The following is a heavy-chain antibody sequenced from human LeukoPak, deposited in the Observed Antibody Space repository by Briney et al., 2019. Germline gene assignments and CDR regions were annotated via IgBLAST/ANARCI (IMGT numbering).Heavy chain of an antibody. V-gene: IGHV4-34*01. D-gene: IGHD1-26*01. Sequence: PSETLSLTCAVYGGSFSGYYWSWIRQPPGKGLEWIGEINHSGSTNYNPSLKSRVTISVDTSKNQFSLKLSSVTAADTAVYYCARGVGIVGATSRFDYWGQGTLVTVSS. J-gene: IGHJ4*02. CDR3: ARGVGIVGATSRFDY. CDR1: GGSFSGYY. CDR2: INHSGST.